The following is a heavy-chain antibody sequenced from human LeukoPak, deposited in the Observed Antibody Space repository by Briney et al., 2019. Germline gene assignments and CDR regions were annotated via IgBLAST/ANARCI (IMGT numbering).Heavy chain of an antibody. Sequence: ASVKVSCKASGYTFTGYYIHWVRQAPGQGLEWMGWINPNINGTNYAQKFQGRVTMTRDTSISTAYMELSNLGSDDTAVYYCARGEYNYGRDWFDPWGQGTLVTVSS. CDR3: ARGEYNYGRDWFDP. J-gene: IGHJ5*02. CDR2: INPNINGT. V-gene: IGHV1-2*02. D-gene: IGHD5-18*01. CDR1: GYTFTGYY.